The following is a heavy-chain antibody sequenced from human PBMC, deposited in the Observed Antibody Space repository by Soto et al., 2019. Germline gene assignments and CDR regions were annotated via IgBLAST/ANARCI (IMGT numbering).Heavy chain of an antibody. Sequence: GGSLRLSCAASGFTFSNYAMHWVRQAPGKGLEWVSYISSSTRNIYYADSVKGRFTISRDNAKNSLYLQMNSLRDEDTAVYYCARCNYAFGDAFDIWGQGTMVTVSS. CDR3: ARCNYAFGDAFDI. J-gene: IGHJ3*02. D-gene: IGHD3-16*01. CDR2: ISSSTRNI. CDR1: GFTFSNYA. V-gene: IGHV3-48*02.